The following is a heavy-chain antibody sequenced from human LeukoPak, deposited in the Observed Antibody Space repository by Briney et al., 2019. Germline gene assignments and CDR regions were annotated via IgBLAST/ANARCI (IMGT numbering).Heavy chain of an antibody. Sequence: GESLQISCQGSGYSFTSYWISWVRQMPGKGLEWMGGIDPSDSYTNYSPSFQGHVTISADKSISTAYLQWSSLKASDTAMYYCARHLGYCSSTSCYAYYYYGMDVWGQGTTVTVSS. CDR3: ARHLGYCSSTSCYAYYYYGMDV. V-gene: IGHV5-10-1*01. CDR2: IDPSDSYT. D-gene: IGHD2-2*01. J-gene: IGHJ6*02. CDR1: GYSFTSYW.